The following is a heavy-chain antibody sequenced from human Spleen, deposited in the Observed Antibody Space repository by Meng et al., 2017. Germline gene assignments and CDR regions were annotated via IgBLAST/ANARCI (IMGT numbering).Heavy chain of an antibody. D-gene: IGHD2-8*01. J-gene: IGHJ4*02. CDR1: GGSIISSNYY. CDR3: ARILMGVGN. CDR2: IYYSGST. V-gene: IGHV4-39*07. Sequence: SETLSLTCTVSGGSIISSNYYWDWIRQPPGKGLEWIGSIYYSGSTYYNPSLKSRVTISVDTSKNQFSLKLSSVTAADTAVYYCARILMGVGNWGQGTLVTVSS.